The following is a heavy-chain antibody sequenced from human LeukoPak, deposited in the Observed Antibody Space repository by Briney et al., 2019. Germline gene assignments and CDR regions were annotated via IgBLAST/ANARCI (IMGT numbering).Heavy chain of an antibody. Sequence: PGGSLRLSCAASGFTFSSYGMHWVRQASGKGLEWVAVISYDGSNKYYADSVKGRFTISRDNSKNTLYLQMNSLRAEDTAVYYCAKDLGAVAGTDPSGYGMDVWGQGTTVTVSS. CDR2: ISYDGSNK. CDR3: AKDLGAVAGTDPSGYGMDV. D-gene: IGHD6-19*01. J-gene: IGHJ6*02. V-gene: IGHV3-30*18. CDR1: GFTFSSYG.